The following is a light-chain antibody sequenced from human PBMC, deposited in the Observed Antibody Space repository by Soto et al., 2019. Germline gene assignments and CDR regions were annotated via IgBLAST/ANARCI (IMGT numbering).Light chain of an antibody. CDR3: QQYDNLPPYT. CDR1: QDIRNY. J-gene: IGKJ2*01. CDR2: DAS. V-gene: IGKV1-33*01. Sequence: DIQMTQSPSSLSASVGDRVTITCQASQDIRNYLNWYQQKPGKAPKLLIYDASNLETGVPSRFSGSGSGTDFTFTISSLQPEDIATYYFQQYDNLPPYTFGQGTKLEIK.